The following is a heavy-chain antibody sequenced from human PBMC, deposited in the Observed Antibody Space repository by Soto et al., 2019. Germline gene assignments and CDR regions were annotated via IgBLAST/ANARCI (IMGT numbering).Heavy chain of an antibody. Sequence: QITLKESGPTLVKPTQTLTLTCTFSGFSLSTSRVGVGWIRQPPGKALEWLAVISWDDAKTDRPSLKSRPTTTADTSNNQVALTMTNTHPVDTATYYCAHAYGGRSLSWGQGTLVTVSS. V-gene: IGHV2-5*02. CDR1: GFSLSTSRVG. CDR3: AHAYGGRSLS. D-gene: IGHD1-26*01. CDR2: ISWDDAK. J-gene: IGHJ5*02.